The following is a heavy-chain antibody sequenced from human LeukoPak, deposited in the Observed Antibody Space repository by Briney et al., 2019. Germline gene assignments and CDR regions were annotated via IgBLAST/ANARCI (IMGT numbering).Heavy chain of an antibody. V-gene: IGHV3-23*01. J-gene: IGHJ4*02. CDR3: AKRGYNWNDAFDY. CDR1: GFTFSSYA. CDR2: ISGSGGST. Sequence: GGSLRLSCAASGFTFSSYAMSWVRQAPGKGLEWVSGISGSGGSTYYADSVKGRFTISRDNSKNTLYLQMNSLRAGDTAEYYCAKRGYNWNDAFDYWGQGTLVTVSS. D-gene: IGHD1-1*01.